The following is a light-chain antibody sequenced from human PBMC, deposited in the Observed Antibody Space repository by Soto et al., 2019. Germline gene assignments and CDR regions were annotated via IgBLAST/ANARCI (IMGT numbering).Light chain of an antibody. J-gene: IGLJ3*02. CDR3: CSYAGSSTWV. CDR1: SGDVGSYNL. V-gene: IGLV2-23*01. CDR2: EGS. Sequence: QSALTQPAAVSGSPGQSVTISCTVTSGDVGSYNLVSWYQQHPGKAPKLMIYEGSKRPSGVSNRFSGSKSGNTASLTISGLQAEDEDDYYCCSYAGSSTWVFGGGTKVTVL.